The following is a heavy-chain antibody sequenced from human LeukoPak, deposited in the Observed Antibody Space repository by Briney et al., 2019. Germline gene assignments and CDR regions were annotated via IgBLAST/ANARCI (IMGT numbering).Heavy chain of an antibody. CDR2: IWYDGSNK. J-gene: IGHJ4*02. CDR1: GFTFSSYG. CDR3: AIWNY. Sequence: GGSLRLSCAASGFTFSSYGMHWVRQAPGKGLEWVAVIWYDGSNKYYADSVKGRFTISRDNAKNSLYLQMNSLRDEDTAVYYCAIWNYWGQGTLVTVSS. V-gene: IGHV3-33*08. D-gene: IGHD3-3*01.